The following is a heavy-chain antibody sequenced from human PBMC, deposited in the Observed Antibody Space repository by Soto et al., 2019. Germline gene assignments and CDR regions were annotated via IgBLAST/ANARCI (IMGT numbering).Heavy chain of an antibody. Sequence: ASVKVSCKASGYTFNSHGITWVRQAPGHGLEWMGWISTYNGNTNYAQKLQGRVSMTTDTSTSTAYMDLRSLRSDDTAVYYCARGVSTTWYEPIDYWGQGTLVTVYS. J-gene: IGHJ4*02. CDR1: GYTFNSHG. D-gene: IGHD6-13*01. CDR2: ISTYNGNT. CDR3: ARGVSTTWYEPIDY. V-gene: IGHV1-18*04.